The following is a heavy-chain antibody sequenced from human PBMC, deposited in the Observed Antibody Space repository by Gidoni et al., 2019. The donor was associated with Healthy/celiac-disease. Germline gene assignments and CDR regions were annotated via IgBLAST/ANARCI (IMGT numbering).Heavy chain of an antibody. J-gene: IGHJ4*02. V-gene: IGHV3-53*01. Sequence: EVQLVESGGGLIQPGGSLRLSCAASGFTVSSNYMRWVRQAPGKGLEWVSVIYSGGSTYYADSVKGRFTISRDNSKNTLYLQMNSLRAEDTAVYYCARGPHIAAAGPYYFDYWGQVTLVTVSS. CDR2: IYSGGST. CDR1: GFTVSSNY. D-gene: IGHD6-13*01. CDR3: ARGPHIAAAGPYYFDY.